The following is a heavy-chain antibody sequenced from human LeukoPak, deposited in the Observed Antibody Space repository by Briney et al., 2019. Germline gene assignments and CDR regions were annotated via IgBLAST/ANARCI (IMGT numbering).Heavy chain of an antibody. J-gene: IGHJ6*03. CDR3: AKAPRFGDHATEYYYYYMHV. D-gene: IGHD3-16*01. Sequence: GGSLRLSCVASGFTFSSYAMSWVRQAPGMGPDWVSSITFSGSSTDYADSVKGRFTISRDNSKNTLYLQMSSLRVEDTAVYYCAKAPRFGDHATEYYYYYMHVWGKGTTVTVSS. CDR1: GFTFSSYA. CDR2: ITFSGSST. V-gene: IGHV3-23*01.